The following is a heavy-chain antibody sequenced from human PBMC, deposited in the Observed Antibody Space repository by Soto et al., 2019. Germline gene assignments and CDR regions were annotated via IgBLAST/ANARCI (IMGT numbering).Heavy chain of an antibody. V-gene: IGHV4-59*08. D-gene: IGHD4-17*01. CDR3: ARAGTVTTLRFAEV. J-gene: IGHJ6*02. CDR1: GGSINSYF. CDR2: IYYSGST. Sequence: QVQLQESGPGLVKPSETLSLTCTVSGGSINSYFWSWIRQPPGKGLEWIGYIYYSGSTKYNPSLKSRRTTSTNTTKNQFSLKLRSVTAADTAVYYCARAGTVTTLRFAEVWGQGTTVTVSS.